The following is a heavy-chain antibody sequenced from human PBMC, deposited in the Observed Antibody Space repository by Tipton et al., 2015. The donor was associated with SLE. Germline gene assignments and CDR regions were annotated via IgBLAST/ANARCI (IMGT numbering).Heavy chain of an antibody. D-gene: IGHD1-26*01. V-gene: IGHV3-30-3*01. CDR3: ARGGGATDGFDI. J-gene: IGHJ3*02. Sequence: SLRLSCAASGFSFSSYATHWVRQAPGKGLEWVAVISYDGSTKYYADSVKGRFTISRDNSKNTLYLQMNSLRPEDTAVYYCARGGGATDGFDIWGQGAMVTVSS. CDR1: GFSFSSYA. CDR2: ISYDGSTK.